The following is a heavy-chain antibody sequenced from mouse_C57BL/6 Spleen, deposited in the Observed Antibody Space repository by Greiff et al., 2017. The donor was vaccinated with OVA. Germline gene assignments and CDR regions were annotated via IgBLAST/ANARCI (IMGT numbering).Heavy chain of an antibody. CDR3: ARGRLRRGDYYAMDY. CDR1: GFTFSDYG. V-gene: IGHV5-17*01. Sequence: VQLKESGGGLVKPGGSLKLSCAASGFTFSDYGMHWVRQAPEKGLEWVAYISSGSSTIYYADTVKGRFTISRDNAKNTLFLQMTSLRSEDTAMYYCARGRLRRGDYYAMDYWGQGTSVTVSS. CDR2: ISSGSSTI. D-gene: IGHD2-4*01. J-gene: IGHJ4*01.